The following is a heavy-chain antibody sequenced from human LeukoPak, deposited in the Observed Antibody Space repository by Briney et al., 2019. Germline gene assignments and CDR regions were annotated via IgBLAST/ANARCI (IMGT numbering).Heavy chain of an antibody. D-gene: IGHD5-18*01. CDR2: IYYSGST. Sequence: SETLSLTCTVSGGSISSHYWSWIRQPPGKGLEWIGYIYYSGSTNYNPPLKSRVTISVDTSKNQFSLKLSSVTAADTAVYYCARFGGYSYASPLDYWGQGTLVTVSS. CDR3: ARFGGYSYASPLDY. V-gene: IGHV4-59*11. CDR1: GGSISSHY. J-gene: IGHJ4*02.